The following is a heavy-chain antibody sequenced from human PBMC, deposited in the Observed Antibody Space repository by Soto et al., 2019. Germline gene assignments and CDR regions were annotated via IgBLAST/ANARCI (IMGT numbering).Heavy chain of an antibody. CDR1: GFTFSTYG. Sequence: QVHLVESGGGVVQPGRSLRLSCAASGFTFSTYGIHWVRQAPGKGLEWMAVISYDGSEKFYADSVKGRFTISRDNSKNPLYLQMNSLRAEDTALYYCAKDRPDILTGSKDQYFGMDVWGQGTTVTVSS. J-gene: IGHJ6*02. D-gene: IGHD3-9*01. CDR2: ISYDGSEK. V-gene: IGHV3-30*18. CDR3: AKDRPDILTGSKDQYFGMDV.